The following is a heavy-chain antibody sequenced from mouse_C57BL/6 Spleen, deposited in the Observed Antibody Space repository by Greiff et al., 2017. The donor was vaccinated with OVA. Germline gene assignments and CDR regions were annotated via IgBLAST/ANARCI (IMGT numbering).Heavy chain of an antibody. CDR3: ANYYGSSYEYFDV. V-gene: IGHV1-59*01. D-gene: IGHD1-1*01. CDR2: IDPSDSYT. CDR1: GYTFTSYW. Sequence: QVQLQQSGAELVRPGTSVKLSCKASGYTFTSYWMHWVKQRPGQGLEWIGVIDPSDSYTNYNQKFKGKATLTVDTSSSTAYMQLSSLTSEDSAVYYCANYYGSSYEYFDVWGTGTTVTVSS. J-gene: IGHJ1*03.